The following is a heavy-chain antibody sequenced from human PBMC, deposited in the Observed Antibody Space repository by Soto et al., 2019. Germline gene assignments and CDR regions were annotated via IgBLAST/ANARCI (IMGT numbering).Heavy chain of an antibody. CDR1: GVSFSGYY. CDR2: INHSGST. Sequence: QVQLQQWGAGLLKPSETLSLTCAVYGVSFSGYYWTWIRQPPGTGLEWIVEINHSGSTIYNPSLKSRVTISVDTSKNQFSLKLTSVTAADTAVYYCAREKITGLFDYWGQGTLVTVSS. V-gene: IGHV4-34*01. J-gene: IGHJ4*02. D-gene: IGHD2-8*02. CDR3: AREKITGLFDY.